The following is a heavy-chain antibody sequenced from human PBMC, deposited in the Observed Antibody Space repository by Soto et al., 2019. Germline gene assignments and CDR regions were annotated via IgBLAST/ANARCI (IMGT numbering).Heavy chain of an antibody. CDR2: IYYSGST. Sequence: SETLSLTCTVSGGSISSGDYYWSWIRQPPGKGLEWIGYIYYSGSTYYNPSLKSRVVISIDTSRNQFSLRLNSLTAADRAVYFCARGVTVFGLVSRFWFDPWGQGTVVTVSS. CDR3: ARGVTVFGLVSRFWFDP. CDR1: GGSISSGDYY. J-gene: IGHJ5*02. V-gene: IGHV4-30-4*01. D-gene: IGHD3-3*01.